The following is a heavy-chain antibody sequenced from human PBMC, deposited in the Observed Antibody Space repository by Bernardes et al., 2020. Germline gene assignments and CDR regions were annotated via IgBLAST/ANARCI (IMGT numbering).Heavy chain of an antibody. V-gene: IGHV3-30*18. CDR3: AKASSFWSGYQDV. CDR2: ISYDGSNK. Sequence: GGSLRLSCAASGFTFSSYGMHWVRQAPGKGLEWVAVISYDGSNKYYADSVKGRFTISRDNSKNTLYLQMNSLRAEDTAVYYCAKASSFWSGYQDVWGKGTTVTVSS. CDR1: GFTFSSYG. J-gene: IGHJ6*04. D-gene: IGHD3-3*01.